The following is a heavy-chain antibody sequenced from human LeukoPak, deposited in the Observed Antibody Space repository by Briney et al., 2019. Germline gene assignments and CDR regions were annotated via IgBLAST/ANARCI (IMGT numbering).Heavy chain of an antibody. CDR1: GYSFTSYW. J-gene: IGHJ5*02. Sequence: GESPQISCKGSGYSFTSYWIGWVRQLPGKGLEWMGIIYPGDSDTRYSPSFQGQVTISADKSISTAYLQWSSLKASDTAMYYCARFYDCSGGSCYGLGWFDPWGQGTLVTVSS. CDR2: IYPGDSDT. CDR3: ARFYDCSGGSCYGLGWFDP. D-gene: IGHD2-15*01. V-gene: IGHV5-51*01.